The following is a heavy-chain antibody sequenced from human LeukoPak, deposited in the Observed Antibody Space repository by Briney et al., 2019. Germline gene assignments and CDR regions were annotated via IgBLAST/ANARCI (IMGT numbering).Heavy chain of an antibody. CDR3: ARAPGRCCFDL. CDR1: GFTFNTYS. Sequence: GGSLRLSCAASGFTFNTYSMNWVRQAPGKGLEWVSSISSSSGYIYYADSVKGRFTISRDNAKNSLYLQMNSLRAEDTAVYYCARAPGRCCFDLWGRGTLVTVSS. J-gene: IGHJ2*01. V-gene: IGHV3-21*01. CDR2: ISSSSGYI.